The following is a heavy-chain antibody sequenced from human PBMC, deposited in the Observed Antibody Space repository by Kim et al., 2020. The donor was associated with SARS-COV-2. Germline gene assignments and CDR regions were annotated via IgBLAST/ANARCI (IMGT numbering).Heavy chain of an antibody. CDR1: GGSISSYY. D-gene: IGHD3-10*01. CDR3: ARNRVLWFGELDHFDY. J-gene: IGHJ4*02. Sequence: SETLSLTCTVSGGSISSYYWSWIRQPPGKGLEWIGYIYYSGSTNYNPSLKSRVTISVDTSKNQFSLKLSSVTAADTAVYYCARNRVLWFGELDHFDYWGQGTLVTVSS. V-gene: IGHV4-59*01. CDR2: IYYSGST.